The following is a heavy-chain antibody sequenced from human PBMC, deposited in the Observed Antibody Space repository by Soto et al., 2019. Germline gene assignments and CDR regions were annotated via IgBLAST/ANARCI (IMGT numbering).Heavy chain of an antibody. V-gene: IGHV1-69*01. CDR1: GGTFSSYD. CDR3: ARAGQSVPPAGGGVCNYYGMDV. D-gene: IGHD1-26*01. CDR2: IIPIFGSA. J-gene: IGHJ6*02. Sequence: QVQLVQSGAEVKKPGSSVKVSCKASGGTFSSYDISRVRQVPGQGLEWMGGIIPIFGSANYAQKFPGRVTIAADETTITAYTDLSRLRYEDTAAYYFARAGQSVPPAGGGVCNYYGMDVWGQGNTVSVFS.